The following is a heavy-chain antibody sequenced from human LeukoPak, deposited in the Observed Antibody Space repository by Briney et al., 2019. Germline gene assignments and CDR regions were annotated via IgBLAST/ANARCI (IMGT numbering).Heavy chain of an antibody. CDR2: IYSGGST. D-gene: IGHD3-3*01. Sequence: GGSLRLSCAASGFTVSSNYMSWVRQAPGKGLEWVSIIYSGGSTYYADSVKGRFTISRDNSKNTLHLQMNSLRAEDTAVYYCARCLLVQGYYYGMDAWGQGTTVTVSS. CDR3: ARCLLVQGYYYGMDA. J-gene: IGHJ6*02. CDR1: GFTVSSNY. V-gene: IGHV3-66*01.